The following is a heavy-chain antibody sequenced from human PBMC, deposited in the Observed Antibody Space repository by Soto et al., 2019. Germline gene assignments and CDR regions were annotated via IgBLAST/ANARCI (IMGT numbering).Heavy chain of an antibody. Sequence: QVQLVQSGVEVEKPLSSVKVSCKASGYTFTSYGVSWVRQAPGQGLEWMGWISAYNGNTNYAQKFQGRVTMTTDTSTSTAYMELRSLRSDDTAVYYCARDVPTVTTGGPDYWGQGTLVTVSS. CDR1: GYTFTSYG. CDR2: ISAYNGNT. D-gene: IGHD4-17*01. CDR3: ARDVPTVTTGGPDY. J-gene: IGHJ4*02. V-gene: IGHV1-18*01.